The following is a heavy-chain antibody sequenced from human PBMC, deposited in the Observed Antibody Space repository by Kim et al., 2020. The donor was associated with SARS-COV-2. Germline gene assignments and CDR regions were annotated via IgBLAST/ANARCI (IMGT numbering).Heavy chain of an antibody. J-gene: IGHJ6*02. CDR1: GYSFTSYW. Sequence: GESLKISCKGSGYSFTSYWISWVRQMPGKGLEWMGRIDPSDSYTNYSPSFQGHVTISADKSISTAYLQWSSLKASDTAMYYCARQYYYGSGSYYNNYYGMDVWGQGTTVTVSS. V-gene: IGHV5-10-1*01. CDR3: ARQYYYGSGSYYNNYYGMDV. D-gene: IGHD3-10*01. CDR2: IDPSDSYT.